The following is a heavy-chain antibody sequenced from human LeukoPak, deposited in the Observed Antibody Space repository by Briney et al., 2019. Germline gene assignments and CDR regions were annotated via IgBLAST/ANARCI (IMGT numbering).Heavy chain of an antibody. CDR2: ISSSGSTI. Sequence: GGSLRLSCAASGFTFSDYYMSWIRQAPGKGLEWVSYISSSGSTIYYADSVKGRFTISRDNSKNTLYLQMNSLRAEDTAVYYCAKAPMVRGVNGVFDYWGQGTLVTVSS. V-gene: IGHV3-11*01. J-gene: IGHJ4*02. CDR1: GFTFSDYY. D-gene: IGHD3-10*01. CDR3: AKAPMVRGVNGVFDY.